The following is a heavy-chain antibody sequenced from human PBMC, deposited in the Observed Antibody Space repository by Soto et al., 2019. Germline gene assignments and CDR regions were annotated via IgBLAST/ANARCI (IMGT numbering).Heavy chain of an antibody. Sequence: QVQLQQWGAGLLKPSETLSLTCAVYGGSFSGYYWSWIRQPPGKGLEWIGEINHSGSTNYNPSLKSRVTISVDTSKNQFSLKLSSVTAADTAVYYCARGVCGGDCRHTLDDWGQGTLVTVSS. CDR3: ARGVCGGDCRHTLDD. CDR1: GGSFSGYY. D-gene: IGHD2-21*02. V-gene: IGHV4-34*01. CDR2: INHSGST. J-gene: IGHJ4*02.